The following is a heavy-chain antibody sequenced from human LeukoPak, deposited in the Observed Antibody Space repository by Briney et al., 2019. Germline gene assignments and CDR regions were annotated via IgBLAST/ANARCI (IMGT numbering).Heavy chain of an antibody. CDR3: ARGLVGAKE. J-gene: IGHJ4*02. CDR2: IIPIFGTA. CDR1: GYIFSAYY. D-gene: IGHD1-26*01. V-gene: IGHV1-69*06. Sequence: GSSVKVSCKASGYIFSAYYMHWVRQAPGQGLEWMGRIIPIFGTANYAQKFQGRVTITADKSTSTACMELSSLRSEDTAVYYCARGLVGAKEWGQGTLVTVPS.